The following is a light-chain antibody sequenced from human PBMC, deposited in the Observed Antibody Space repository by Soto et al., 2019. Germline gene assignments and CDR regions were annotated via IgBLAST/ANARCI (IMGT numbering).Light chain of an antibody. CDR3: QQYKNYSPST. CDR1: ETVATN. CDR2: GAS. J-gene: IGKJ2*01. V-gene: IGKV3-15*01. Sequence: EVVMTQSPATLSVSPGERATLSCRASETVATNLAWYQQKPGQAPRLLISGASTRAAGISDRFRGSGSGTEFTLTITSLQPEDFATYYCQQYKNYSPSTFGQGTKLDI.